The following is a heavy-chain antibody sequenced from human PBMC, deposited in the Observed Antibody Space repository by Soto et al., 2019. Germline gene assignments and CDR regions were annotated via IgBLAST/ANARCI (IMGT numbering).Heavy chain of an antibody. CDR3: AKDKKQWPVRQRNWFDP. CDR2: ISGSGGST. Sequence: GGSLRLSCAASGFTFSSYAMSWVRQAPGKGLEWVSAISGSGGSTYYADSVKGRFTISRDNSKNTLYLQMNSLRAEDTAVYYCAKDKKQWPVRQRNWFDPWGQGTLVTVSS. V-gene: IGHV3-23*01. CDR1: GFTFSSYA. D-gene: IGHD6-19*01. J-gene: IGHJ5*02.